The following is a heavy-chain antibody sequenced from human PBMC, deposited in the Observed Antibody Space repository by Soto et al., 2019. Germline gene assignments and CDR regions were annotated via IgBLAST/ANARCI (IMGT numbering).Heavy chain of an antibody. CDR3: ARSLGVSSPDY. V-gene: IGHV1-8*01. D-gene: IGHD6-6*01. CDR2: MNPNNGNT. J-gene: IGHJ4*02. Sequence: QVQLVQSGAEVKKPGASVKVSCKASGYTFTTYNINWVRQATGQGLEWMGWMNPNNGNTGYAQKFQGRVTMTRHTYIGTAYMELSSLRSDDSAMYYCARSLGVSSPDYWGQGTLVTVSS. CDR1: GYTFTTYN.